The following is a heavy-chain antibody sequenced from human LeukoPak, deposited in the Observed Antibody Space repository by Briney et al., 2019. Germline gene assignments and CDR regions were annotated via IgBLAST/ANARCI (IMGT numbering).Heavy chain of an antibody. V-gene: IGHV1-8*03. D-gene: IGHD6-13*01. Sequence: ASVKVSCKASGYTFTSYDINWARQATGQGLEWMGWMNPNSGNTGYAQKFQGRVTITRNTSISTAYMELSSLRSEDTAVYYCARVSSSWYQDWYFDLWGRGTLVTVSS. CDR2: MNPNSGNT. J-gene: IGHJ2*01. CDR1: GYTFTSYD. CDR3: ARVSSSWYQDWYFDL.